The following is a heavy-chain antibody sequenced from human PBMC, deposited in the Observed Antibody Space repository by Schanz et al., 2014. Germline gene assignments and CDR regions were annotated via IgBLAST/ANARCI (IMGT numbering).Heavy chain of an antibody. V-gene: IGHV3-74*01. CDR3: VKNGRELESF. D-gene: IGHD3-3*01. CDR2: INSDGSSA. J-gene: IGHJ4*02. CDR1: GFTFSSYW. Sequence: EVQLVESGGGLVQPGGSLRLSCAASGFTFSSYWMHWVRQAPGKGLVWISRINSDGSSASYADSVKGRFTISRDNAKNSLYLQMNSLRVEDSAVYFCVKNGRELESFWGPGTLVTVSS.